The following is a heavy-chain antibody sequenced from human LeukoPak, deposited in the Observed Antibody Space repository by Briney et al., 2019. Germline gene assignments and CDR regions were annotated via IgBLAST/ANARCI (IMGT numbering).Heavy chain of an antibody. CDR2: IGSDNKP. CDR3: ATTKRYCTNGVCYTTSSYYFDY. D-gene: IGHD2-8*01. CDR1: GFTFSAYA. Sequence: PGGSLRLSCEASGFTFSAYAMTWVRQAPGQGLGWVSSIGSDNKPHYSESVKGRFAISRDNSKSMLFLQLNSLRAEDTALYYCATTKRYCTNGVCYTTSSYYFDYWGQGTLVTVSS. V-gene: IGHV3-23*05. J-gene: IGHJ4*02.